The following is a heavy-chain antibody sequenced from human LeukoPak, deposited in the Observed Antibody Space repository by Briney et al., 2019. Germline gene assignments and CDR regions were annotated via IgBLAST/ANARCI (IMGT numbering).Heavy chain of an antibody. V-gene: IGHV3-21*01. D-gene: IGHD4-17*01. J-gene: IGHJ3*02. CDR2: ISSSSSYI. CDR1: GFTFSSYS. Sequence: GGSLRLSCAASGFTFSSYSMNWVRQAPGKGLEWVSSISSSSSYIYYADSVKGRFTISRDNAKNSLYLQMNSLRAEDTAVYYYARAWTDYGDYEDAFDIWGQGTMVTVSS. CDR3: ARAWTDYGDYEDAFDI.